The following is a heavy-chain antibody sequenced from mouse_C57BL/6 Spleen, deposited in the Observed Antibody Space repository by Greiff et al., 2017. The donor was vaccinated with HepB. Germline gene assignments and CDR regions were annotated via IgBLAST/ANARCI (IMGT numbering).Heavy chain of an antibody. J-gene: IGHJ4*01. CDR3: ARSGSNWIYAMDY. D-gene: IGHD2-5*01. CDR1: GYTFTDHT. V-gene: IGHV1-78*01. CDR2: IYPRDGIT. Sequence: VQLQQSDAELVKPGASVKISCKVSGYTFTDHTIHWMKQRPEQGLEWIGYIYPRDGITKYKEKFKGKATLTADKTSSTAYMQLNSLTSEDSAVYFCARSGSNWIYAMDYWGQGTSVTVSS.